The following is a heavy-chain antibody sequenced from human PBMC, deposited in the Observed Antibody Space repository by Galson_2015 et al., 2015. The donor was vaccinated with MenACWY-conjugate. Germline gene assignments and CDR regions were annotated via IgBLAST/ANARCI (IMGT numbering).Heavy chain of an antibody. D-gene: IGHD2-15*01. CDR1: GGTFSSYA. CDR3: ARGGYCSGGSCYPYYFDY. J-gene: IGHJ4*02. Sequence: SCKASGGTFSSYAISWVRQAPGQGLEWMGGIIPIFGTANYAQKFQGSVTITADESTSTAYMELSSLRSEDTAVYYCARGGYCSGGSCYPYYFDYWGQGTLVTVSS. V-gene: IGHV1-69*01. CDR2: IIPIFGTA.